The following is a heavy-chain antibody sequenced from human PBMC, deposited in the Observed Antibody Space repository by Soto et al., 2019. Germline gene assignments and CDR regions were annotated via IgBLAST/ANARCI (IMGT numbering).Heavy chain of an antibody. V-gene: IGHV3-30*18. J-gene: IGHJ4*02. D-gene: IGHD5-12*01. CDR2: ISYDGSNK. CDR1: GFTFSSYD. CDR3: AKEYSGYDHFDY. Sequence: GSLRLSCAASGFTFSSYDMHWVRQAPGKGLEWVAVISYDGSNKYYADSVKGRFTISRDNSKNTLYLQMNSLRAEDTAVYYCAKEYSGYDHFDYWGQGTLVTVSS.